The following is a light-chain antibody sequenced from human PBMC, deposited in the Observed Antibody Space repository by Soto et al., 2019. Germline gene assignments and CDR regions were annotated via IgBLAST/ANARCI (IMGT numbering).Light chain of an antibody. CDR1: TGAVTNGHY. Sequence: QAVLTQEPSLTVCPGGTVTLTCSSSTGAVTNGHYPYWFQQKPGQAPRTLIYDTTNRHSWTPARFSGSLLGGKAALTLSGAQPEDEAEYYCLLSYNGPYVFGTGTKVTVL. CDR3: LLSYNGPYV. V-gene: IGLV7-46*01. J-gene: IGLJ1*01. CDR2: DTT.